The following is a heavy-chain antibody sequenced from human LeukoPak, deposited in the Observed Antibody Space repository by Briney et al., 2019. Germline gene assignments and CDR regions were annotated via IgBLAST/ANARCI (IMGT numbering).Heavy chain of an antibody. CDR3: ARTQSSGIVGATTQFDY. D-gene: IGHD1-26*01. CDR1: GYSISSGYY. Sequence: SETLSLTCAVSGYSISSGYYWGWIRQPPGKGLEWIGSIYHSGYPYYNPSLKSRVTMSVDTSKNLFPLELTSVTAADTAVYYCARTQSSGIVGATTQFDYWGQGTLVTVSS. V-gene: IGHV4-38-2*01. CDR2: IYHSGYP. J-gene: IGHJ4*02.